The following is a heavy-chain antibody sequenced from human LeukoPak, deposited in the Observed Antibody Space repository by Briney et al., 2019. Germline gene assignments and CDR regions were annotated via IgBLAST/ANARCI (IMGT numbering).Heavy chain of an antibody. CDR2: ISAYNGNT. D-gene: IGHD3-9*01. CDR1: GYTFTSYG. Sequence: ASVTVSCKASGYTFTSYGISWVRQAPGQGLEWMGWISAYNGNTNYAQKLQGRVTMTTDTSTSTAYMKLRSLRSDDTAVYYCAKTPFLYDILTGYYKGGWFDPWGQGTLVTVSS. J-gene: IGHJ5*02. V-gene: IGHV1-18*01. CDR3: AKTPFLYDILTGYYKGGWFDP.